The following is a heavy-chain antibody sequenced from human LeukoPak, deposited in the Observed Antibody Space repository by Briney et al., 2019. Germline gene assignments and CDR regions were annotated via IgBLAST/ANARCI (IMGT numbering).Heavy chain of an antibody. D-gene: IGHD5-18*01. Sequence: SETLSLTCAVYGGSFSGYYWSWIRQPPGKGLEWIGYIYYSGSTNYNPSLKSRVTISVDTSKNQFSLKLSSVTAADTAVYYCARGARGYSYGPFDYWGQGTLVTVSS. J-gene: IGHJ4*02. V-gene: IGHV4-59*01. CDR2: IYYSGST. CDR3: ARGARGYSYGPFDY. CDR1: GGSFSGYY.